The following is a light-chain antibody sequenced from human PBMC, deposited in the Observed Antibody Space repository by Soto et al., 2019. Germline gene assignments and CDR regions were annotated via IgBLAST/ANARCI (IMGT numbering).Light chain of an antibody. CDR1: QSIGSY. J-gene: IGKJ2*01. CDR2: DAH. Sequence: EIVLTQSPATLSLSPGERATLSCRASQSIGSYLAWYQQRPGQAPRLLIYDAHNRATGIPARFSGSGSGTDFTLTISSLEPEDFAVYYCQQRSNWLRYTFGQGTKLEIK. V-gene: IGKV3-11*01. CDR3: QQRSNWLRYT.